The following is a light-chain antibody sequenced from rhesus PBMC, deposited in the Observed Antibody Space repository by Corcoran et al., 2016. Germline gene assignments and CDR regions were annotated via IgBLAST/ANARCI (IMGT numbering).Light chain of an antibody. J-gene: IGKJ4*01. CDR1: QGISSY. CDR2: YTS. V-gene: IGKV1-37*01. CDR3: QHYNSAPLT. Sequence: DIQMTQSPSSLSASVGDTVTITCRASQGISSYLAWYQQKPGKAPKPLIYYTSNLESGVPSRFSGSGSGTEFTLTISILQPEDFATYYCQHYNSAPLTFGGGTKVEIK.